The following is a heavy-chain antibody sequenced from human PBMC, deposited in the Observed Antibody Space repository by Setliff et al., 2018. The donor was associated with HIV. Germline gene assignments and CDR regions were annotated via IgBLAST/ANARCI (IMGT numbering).Heavy chain of an antibody. CDR1: VGSFSGHY. CDR3: ASTYYYDSLHFHH. D-gene: IGHD3-22*01. Sequence: SETLSLTCAVYVGSFSGHYWIWIRQPPGKGLEWIGETNPSGSTKYNPSLKSRVTISVDRSKNQFSLKLSSVTAADTAVYYCASTYYYDSLHFHHWGQGTLVTVSS. V-gene: IGHV4-34*01. CDR2: TNPSGST. J-gene: IGHJ1*01.